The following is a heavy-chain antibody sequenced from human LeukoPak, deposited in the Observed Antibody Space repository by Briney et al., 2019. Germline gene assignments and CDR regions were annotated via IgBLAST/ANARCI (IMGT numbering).Heavy chain of an antibody. CDR3: ASDRTVTTFDS. D-gene: IGHD4-17*01. CDR2: ISWNSGSI. J-gene: IGHJ4*02. V-gene: IGHV3-9*01. CDR1: GFTFDDYA. Sequence: GGSLRLSCAASGFTFDDYAMHWVRQAPGKGLEWVSGISWNSGSIGYADSVKGRFTISRDNAKNSLYLQMNSLRAEDTATYYCASDRTVTTFDSWGQGTLVTVSS.